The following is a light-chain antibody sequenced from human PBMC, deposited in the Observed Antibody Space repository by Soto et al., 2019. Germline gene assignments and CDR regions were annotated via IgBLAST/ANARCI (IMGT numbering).Light chain of an antibody. CDR1: RNDVGNYNL. CDR3: CSYTGATTAYV. J-gene: IGLJ1*01. V-gene: IGLV2-23*01. Sequence: QSVLTQPASVSGSPGQSITASCTGSRNDVGNYNLVSWYQQSPGKAPKLLIYEDSKRPSGVSNRFSGSKSGDTASLTISGLHTEDEADYYCCSYTGATTAYVFGTGTKVTVL. CDR2: EDS.